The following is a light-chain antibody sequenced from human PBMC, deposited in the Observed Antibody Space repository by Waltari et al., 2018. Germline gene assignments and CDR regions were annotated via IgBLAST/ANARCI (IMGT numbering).Light chain of an antibody. CDR3: QSGDSTSTHVV. CDR2: KDT. V-gene: IGLV3-25*03. Sequence: SYELTQPPSVSVSPGQTARIPCSADALPKLHPFWYQQKPGQAPVLVTYKDTERPSGIPDRVSGSSSGTTVTLTISGVQAEDEADYYCQSGDSTSTHVVFGGGTKLTVL. J-gene: IGLJ2*01. CDR1: ALPKLH.